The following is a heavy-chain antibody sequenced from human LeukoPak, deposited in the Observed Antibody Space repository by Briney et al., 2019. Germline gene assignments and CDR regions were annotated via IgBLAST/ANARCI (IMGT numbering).Heavy chain of an antibody. D-gene: IGHD6-13*01. CDR2: FDPEDGET. J-gene: IGHJ4*02. CDR1: GYTLTELS. CDR3: ATEGRKYSSSWMGVDY. V-gene: IGHV1-24*01. Sequence: ASVKVSCKVSGYTLTELSMYWVRQAPGKGLEWMGGFDPEDGETIYAQKFQGRVTMTEDTSTDTAYMELSSLRSEDTAVYYCATEGRKYSSSWMGVDYWGQGTLVTVSS.